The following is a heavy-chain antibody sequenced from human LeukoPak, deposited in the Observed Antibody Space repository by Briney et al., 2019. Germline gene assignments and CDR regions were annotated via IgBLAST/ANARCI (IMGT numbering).Heavy chain of an antibody. Sequence: GGSLRLSCATSGFLFGSYGMHWVRQAPGKGLEWVAFIRYEGDIAHYADSVEGRFIISRDNSMNSLRVEDTSVYYCAKLRRGEWRGRIDSWGQGTLVTVSS. CDR1: GFLFGSYG. V-gene: IGHV3-30*02. D-gene: IGHD3-16*01. J-gene: IGHJ4*02. CDR3: AKLRRGEWRGRIDS. CDR2: IRYEGDIA.